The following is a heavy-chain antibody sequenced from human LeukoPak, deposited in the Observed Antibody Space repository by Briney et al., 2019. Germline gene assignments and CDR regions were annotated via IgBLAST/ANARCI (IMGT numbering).Heavy chain of an antibody. CDR1: GYSFTDYF. CDR2: INPNSGGT. D-gene: IGHD1-1*01. V-gene: IGHV1-2*02. CDR3: ARDYELGTAGTAYEYFDY. J-gene: IGHJ4*02. Sequence: ASVTVSFKASGYSFTDYFMQWVRHAPGQGLEWMGWINPNSGGTSYAQKFQGRVTMTRDTSISTAYMELSRLRSDDTAVYYCARDYELGTAGTAYEYFDYWGQGTLVTVSS.